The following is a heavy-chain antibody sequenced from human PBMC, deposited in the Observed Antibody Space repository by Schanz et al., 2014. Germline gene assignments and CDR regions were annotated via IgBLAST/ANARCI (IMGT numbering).Heavy chain of an antibody. J-gene: IGHJ4*02. CDR1: SGSISGGDYY. CDR3: ARGRSYAEIPFFDS. Sequence: QVQLQESGPGLVRPSQTLSLTCTVSSGSISGGDYYWTWIRQHPGKGLEFIGYFYYSGSTYYTPSLESRITISVDTSKNHFSLKLSSVTAADTAVYYCARGRSYAEIPFFDSWGRGTLVTVSS. CDR2: FYYSGST. V-gene: IGHV4-31*03. D-gene: IGHD3-16*01.